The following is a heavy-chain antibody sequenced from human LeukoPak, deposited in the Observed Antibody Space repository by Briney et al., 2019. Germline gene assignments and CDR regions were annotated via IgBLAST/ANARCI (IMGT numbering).Heavy chain of an antibody. CDR1: GFAFSGYG. Sequence: GRPLRLSCAAAGFAFSGYGMHWVRQAPGKGLEWVAVIWYDGSNKYYEDSVKGRFTISRDTSTNTLYLQMNSLRVDDTAVYYCARDNYRSSTDCYNFDYWGQGTLVTVSS. CDR2: IWYDGSNK. D-gene: IGHD2-2*02. CDR3: ARDNYRSSTDCYNFDY. V-gene: IGHV3-33*01. J-gene: IGHJ4*02.